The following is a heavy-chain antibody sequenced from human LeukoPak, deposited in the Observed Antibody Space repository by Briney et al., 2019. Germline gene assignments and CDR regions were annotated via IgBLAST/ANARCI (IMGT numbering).Heavy chain of an antibody. J-gene: IGHJ4*02. Sequence: GGSLRLSCVGSRFPPRKYAMSWVRQAPGKGLEWVSGISGSGGSKYYADSVRGRFTISRDNSKDTLFLQMSSLRADDTAKYYCAKEREPFLEWHFDNWGQGTLVIVSS. D-gene: IGHD3-3*02. V-gene: IGHV3-23*01. CDR1: RFPPRKYA. CDR2: ISGSGGSK. CDR3: AKEREPFLEWHFDN.